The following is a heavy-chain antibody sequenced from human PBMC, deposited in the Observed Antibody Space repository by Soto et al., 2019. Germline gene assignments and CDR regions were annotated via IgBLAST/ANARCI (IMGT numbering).Heavy chain of an antibody. J-gene: IGHJ4*02. V-gene: IGHV4-34*01. Sequence: SETLSLTCAVYGGSFSGYYWTWIRQPPGTGLEWIGEINHSGSTNYNPSLKSRVTISVDTSKNQFSLKLTSVTAADTAVYYCARDDSGFSGSHYIDYFNYWGQGALVTVSS. D-gene: IGHD1-26*01. CDR2: INHSGST. CDR3: ARDDSGFSGSHYIDYFNY. CDR1: GGSFSGYY.